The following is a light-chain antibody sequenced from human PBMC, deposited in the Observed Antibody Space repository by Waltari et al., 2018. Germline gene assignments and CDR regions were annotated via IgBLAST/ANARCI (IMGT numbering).Light chain of an antibody. CDR1: QDIGTY. Sequence: VIRMTQSPSLLSASTGDRVTISCRMSQDIGTYLAWYQQTPGKAPKLLIYGASTLQSGVPSRFSGSGSGTDFTLTISCLQAEDVAVYYCQQYYSTSWTFGQGTKVEIK. V-gene: IGKV1D-8*01. CDR3: QQYYSTSWT. J-gene: IGKJ1*01. CDR2: GAS.